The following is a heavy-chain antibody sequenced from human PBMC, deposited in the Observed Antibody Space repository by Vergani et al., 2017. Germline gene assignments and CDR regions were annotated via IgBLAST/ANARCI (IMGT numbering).Heavy chain of an antibody. Sequence: QVRLEESGPGLVKPSETLTLTCSVSGYSIGSGFYWAWIRQSPGEGLQWLTSIHNRGKTYHNPSLKSRVSVSLDTSQNQFSLKLRSVTAADTAVYYCARVDTXVPATSHFYYMDVWGKGTTVVVSS. V-gene: IGHV4-38-2*01. CDR2: IHNRGKT. D-gene: IGHD6-25*01. CDR3: ARVDTXVPATSHFYYMDV. CDR1: GYSIGSGFY. J-gene: IGHJ6*03.